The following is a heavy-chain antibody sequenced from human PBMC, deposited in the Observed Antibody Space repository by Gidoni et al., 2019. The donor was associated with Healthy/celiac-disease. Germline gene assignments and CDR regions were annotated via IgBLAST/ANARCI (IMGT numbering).Heavy chain of an antibody. J-gene: IGHJ3*02. Sequence: QVQLVQSGAEVKKPGASVKVSCKASGYTFTSYYMHWVRQAPGQGLEWMGIINPSGGSTSYAQSCQGRVTMTRDTSTSTVYMELSSLRSEDTAVDYGAREYLGRVGGPQYRAFDIWGQGTMVTVSS. V-gene: IGHV1-46*03. CDR3: AREYLGRVGGPQYRAFDI. D-gene: IGHD3-16*01. CDR1: GYTFTSYY. CDR2: INPSGGST.